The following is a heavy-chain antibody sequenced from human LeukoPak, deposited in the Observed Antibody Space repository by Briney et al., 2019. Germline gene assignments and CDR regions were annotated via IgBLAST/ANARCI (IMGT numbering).Heavy chain of an antibody. CDR3: ARAYCSSTSCYTSSTRYYYYMDV. J-gene: IGHJ6*03. V-gene: IGHV4-4*07. CDR1: GGSISRYY. D-gene: IGHD2-2*02. CDR2: IYSSGST. Sequence: PSETLSLTCTVSGGSISRYYWIWIRQPAGKGLEYIGRIYSSGSTNYNPSLKSRVTMSVDTSKNQFSLKLSSVTAADTAMYYCARAYCSSTSCYTSSTRYYYYMDVWGKGTRSPSP.